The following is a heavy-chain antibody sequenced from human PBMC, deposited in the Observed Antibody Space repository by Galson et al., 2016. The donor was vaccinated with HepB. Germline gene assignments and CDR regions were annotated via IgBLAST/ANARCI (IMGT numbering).Heavy chain of an antibody. J-gene: IGHJ3*02. CDR2: IIPIFGTV. Sequence: SVKVSCKASGGTFSNYGISWVRQAPGQGLDWMGGIIPIFGTVDYAQKFQGRVTITADESTSTAYMELSSLRSEDTAVYYCARDRVIALVRGVKLDAFDIWGQGTMVTVSS. CDR1: GGTFSNYG. D-gene: IGHD3-10*01. CDR3: ARDRVIALVRGVKLDAFDI. V-gene: IGHV1-69*13.